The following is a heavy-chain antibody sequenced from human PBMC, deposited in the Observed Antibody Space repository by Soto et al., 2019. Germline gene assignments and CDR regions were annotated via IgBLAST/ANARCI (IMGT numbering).Heavy chain of an antibody. Sequence: QVQLVESGGGVVQPGRSLRLSCAASGFTFSSYAMHWVRQAPGKGLEWVAVISYDGSNKYYADSVKGRFTISRDNSKNTLYLQMNSLRAEDTAVYYCARGGNVVVVAATPGPGYYGMDVWGQGTTVTVSS. CDR3: ARGGNVVVVAATPGPGYYGMDV. J-gene: IGHJ6*02. D-gene: IGHD2-15*01. V-gene: IGHV3-30-3*01. CDR2: ISYDGSNK. CDR1: GFTFSSYA.